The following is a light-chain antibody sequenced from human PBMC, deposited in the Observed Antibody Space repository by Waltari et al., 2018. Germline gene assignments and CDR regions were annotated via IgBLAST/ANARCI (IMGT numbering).Light chain of an antibody. J-gene: IGKJ4*01. Sequence: DIQMTPSPSSLPASVPARVTITCRASQRISTSVNWYHQKPGKAPRLLVDASSGLQSGVPSKFSGGGFGTNFTLTITRLEPEDFATYYCQQSYDNPLTFGGGTRVESK. CDR3: QQSYDNPLT. CDR2: ASS. CDR1: QRISTS. V-gene: IGKV1-39*01.